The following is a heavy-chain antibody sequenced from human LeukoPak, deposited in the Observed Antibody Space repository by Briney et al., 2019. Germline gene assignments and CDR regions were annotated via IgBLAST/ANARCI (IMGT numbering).Heavy chain of an antibody. CDR3: AYLGITMIGGV. CDR2: ISETGKT. V-gene: IGHV3-23*01. Sequence: GGSLRLSCAASGFTLSSYAMSWVRQAPGKGMEWVSAISETGKTYNADSVKGRFTISRDNANNSLYLQMNSLRAEDTAVYYCAYLGITMIGGVWGKGTTVTISS. CDR1: GFTLSSYA. J-gene: IGHJ6*04. D-gene: IGHD3-10*02.